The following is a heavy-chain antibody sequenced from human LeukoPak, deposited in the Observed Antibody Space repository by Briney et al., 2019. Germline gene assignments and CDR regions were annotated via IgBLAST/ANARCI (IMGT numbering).Heavy chain of an antibody. D-gene: IGHD1-26*01. Sequence: SETLSLTCTVSGGSISGYYWSWIRQPPGKGLEWIGYIYYSGSTNYNPSLKSRVTISVDTSKNQFSLKLSSVTAADTAVYYCARGGIVGATTDDAFDIWGQGTMVTVSS. V-gene: IGHV4-59*01. J-gene: IGHJ3*02. CDR1: GGSISGYY. CDR3: ARGGIVGATTDDAFDI. CDR2: IYYSGST.